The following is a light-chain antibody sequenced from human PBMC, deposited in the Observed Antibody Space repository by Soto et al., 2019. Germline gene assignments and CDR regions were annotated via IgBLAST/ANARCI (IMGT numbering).Light chain of an antibody. V-gene: IGKV3-11*01. CDR2: DAS. J-gene: IGKJ4*01. CDR3: QQRGNWPLT. Sequence: EIVLTQSPATQSLSPGERATLSCRASQSVSSYLAWYHQKPGQAPRLLIYDASTRATGIPARFSGSGSGTDFTLTISRLEPEDFAVYYCQQRGNWPLTFGGGTKVEIK. CDR1: QSVSSY.